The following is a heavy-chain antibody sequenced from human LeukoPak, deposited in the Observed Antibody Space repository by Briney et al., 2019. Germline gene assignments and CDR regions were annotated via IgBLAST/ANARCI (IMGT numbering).Heavy chain of an antibody. CDR2: INSGGSST. J-gene: IGHJ4*02. CDR1: GFTFNIYW. CDR3: AGRSRNGYNYSDY. D-gene: IGHD5-24*01. V-gene: IGHV3-74*01. Sequence: PGVSLRLSCAVSGFTFNIYWMYWLPQAPGKGLVWVSRINSGGSSTVYADSVKGRFTISRDNAKNTLYLQMSSLRAEDTAVYYCAGRSRNGYNYSDYWGQGTLVTVSS.